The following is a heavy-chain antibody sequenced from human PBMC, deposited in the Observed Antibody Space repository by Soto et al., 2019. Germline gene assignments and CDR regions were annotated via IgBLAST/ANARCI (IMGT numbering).Heavy chain of an antibody. CDR1: GGTFSNYA. J-gene: IGHJ6*02. D-gene: IGHD6-19*01. Sequence: QVQLVQSGAEVKKPGSSVKVSCKVSGGTFSNYAIDWVRRAPEQGLEWMGGIVPTFGTTYNTQKFQGRATIIADDSTTTAYLELSSLRSEDTAIYYCARVEAVAGIYNYHGLDVWGQGTAVTVSS. CDR2: IVPTFGTT. CDR3: ARVEAVAGIYNYHGLDV. V-gene: IGHV1-69*12.